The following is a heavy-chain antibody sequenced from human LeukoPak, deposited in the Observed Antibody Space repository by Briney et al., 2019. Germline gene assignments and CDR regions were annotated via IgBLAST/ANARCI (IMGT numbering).Heavy chain of an antibody. Sequence: NPSETLSLTCTVSGGSISSYYWSWIRQPPGKGLEWIGYIYYSGSTNYNPSLKSRVTISVDTSKNQFSLKLSSVTAADTAVYYCARIPTYYYGSGSYYRNWFDPWGQGTLVTVSS. CDR2: IYYSGST. D-gene: IGHD3-10*01. J-gene: IGHJ5*02. CDR3: ARIPTYYYGSGSYYRNWFDP. V-gene: IGHV4-59*12. CDR1: GGSISSYY.